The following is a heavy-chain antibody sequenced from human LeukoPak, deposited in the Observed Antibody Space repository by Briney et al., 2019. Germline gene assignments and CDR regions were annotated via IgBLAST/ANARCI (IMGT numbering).Heavy chain of an antibody. CDR3: AKVGWYGSFLDY. V-gene: IGHV3-30*18. CDR2: ISYDGSNK. Sequence: GGSLRLSCAASGFTFGSYGMHWVRQAPGKGLEWVAVISYDGSNKYYADSVKGRFTISRDNSKNTLYLQMNSLRAEDTAVYYCAKVGWYGSFLDYWGQGTLVTVSS. D-gene: IGHD6-19*01. J-gene: IGHJ4*02. CDR1: GFTFGSYG.